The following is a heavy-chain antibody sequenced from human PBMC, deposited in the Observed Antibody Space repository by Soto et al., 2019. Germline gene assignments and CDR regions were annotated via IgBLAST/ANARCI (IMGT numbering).Heavy chain of an antibody. V-gene: IGHV1-18*01. Sequence: QVQLVQSGAEVKKPGASVKVSCKASGYTFTSYGISWVRQAPGQGLEWMGWISAYNGNTNYAQKLQGRVTMTTDTSTSTAYMELRRLRSDDTAVYYCARFRVTMVRGVIITGFMDVWGQGTTVTVSS. D-gene: IGHD3-10*01. CDR1: GYTFTSYG. J-gene: IGHJ6*02. CDR2: ISAYNGNT. CDR3: ARFRVTMVRGVIITGFMDV.